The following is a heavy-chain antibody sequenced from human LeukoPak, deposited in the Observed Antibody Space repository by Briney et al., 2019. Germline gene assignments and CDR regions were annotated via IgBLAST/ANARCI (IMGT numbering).Heavy chain of an antibody. Sequence: ASVKLSCKASGYTFTGYYMHWVRQAPGQGLEWMGWINPNSGGTNYAQKFQGRVTMTRDMSTSTVYMELSSLRSEDTAVYYCARVPGIAVAGTDDYWGQGTLVTVSS. CDR3: ARVPGIAVAGTDDY. D-gene: IGHD6-19*01. J-gene: IGHJ4*02. CDR2: INPNSGGT. V-gene: IGHV1-2*02. CDR1: GYTFTGYY.